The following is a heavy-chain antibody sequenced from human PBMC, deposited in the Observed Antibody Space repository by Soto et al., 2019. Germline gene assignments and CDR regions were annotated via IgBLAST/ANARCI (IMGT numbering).Heavy chain of an antibody. CDR1: GFTFSNYW. CDR2: IKQDGSEK. V-gene: IGHV3-7*01. Sequence: EVQLAESGGGSVQPGGSLRLSCAASGFTFSNYWMSWVRQPPGQGLEWVAKIKQDGSEKYYVDSVKGRFTISRDNAKNSLYVQMNSLRVEDAAVYYCVRERRGYDYRGFDYWGQGTLVTVSS. D-gene: IGHD5-18*01. J-gene: IGHJ4*02. CDR3: VRERRGYDYRGFDY.